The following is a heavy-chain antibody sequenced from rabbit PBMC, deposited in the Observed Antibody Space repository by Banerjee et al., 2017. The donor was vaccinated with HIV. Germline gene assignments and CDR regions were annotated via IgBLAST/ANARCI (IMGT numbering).Heavy chain of an antibody. Sequence: QEQLVESGGGLVTLGGSLKLSCKASGIDFSSYGISWVRQAPGKGLEWIAYIYPDYGSTDYASWVNGRFTISLDNAQNTVFLQMTSLTAADTATYFCARVLYAGYAGYGYGFNLWGPGTLVTVS. D-gene: IGHD6-1*01. J-gene: IGHJ4*01. CDR1: GIDFSSYG. CDR3: ARVLYAGYAGYGYGFNL. V-gene: IGHV1S47*01. CDR2: IYPDYGST.